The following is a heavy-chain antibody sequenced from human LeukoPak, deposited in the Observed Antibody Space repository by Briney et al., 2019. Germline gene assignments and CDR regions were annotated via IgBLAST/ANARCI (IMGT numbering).Heavy chain of an antibody. CDR2: ISRDGSNK. Sequence: GRSLRLSCAASGFIFSSYGMHWVRQAPGKGLEWVAAISRDGSNKFYADSVKGRFTISRDNSKNTLYLQMNSLRAEDTAVYYCAKDLWVVVPAASGYFDYWGQGTLVTVSS. D-gene: IGHD2-2*01. CDR1: GFIFSSYG. CDR3: AKDLWVVVPAASGYFDY. J-gene: IGHJ4*02. V-gene: IGHV3-30*18.